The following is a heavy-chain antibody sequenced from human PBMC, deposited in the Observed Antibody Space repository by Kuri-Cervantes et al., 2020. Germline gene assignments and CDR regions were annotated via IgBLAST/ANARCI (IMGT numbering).Heavy chain of an antibody. D-gene: IGHD5-18*01. CDR3: ARHRGNTYGKMWDFDY. Sequence: SETLSLTCAVSGYSISSGYYWGWIRQPPGKGLEWIVSMFHSGITYYNPSLKSRVTISMDTSKNHFSLRMSSVTAADTAVYYCARHRGNTYGKMWDFDYWGQGNLVTVSS. V-gene: IGHV4-38-2*01. J-gene: IGHJ4*02. CDR2: MFHSGIT. CDR1: GYSISSGYY.